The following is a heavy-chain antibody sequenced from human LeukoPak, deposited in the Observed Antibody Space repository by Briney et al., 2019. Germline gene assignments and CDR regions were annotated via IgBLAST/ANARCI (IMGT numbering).Heavy chain of an antibody. CDR2: ISAYNGNT. V-gene: IGHV1-18*01. CDR3: ARDLVGYYGSGNNWFDP. Sequence: GASVKVSCTASGYTFTSYGISWVRQAPGQGLEWMGWISAYNGNTNYAQKLQGRVTMTTDTSTSTAYMELRSLRSDDTAVYYCARDLVGYYGSGNNWFDPWGQGTLVTVSS. CDR1: GYTFTSYG. J-gene: IGHJ5*02. D-gene: IGHD3-10*01.